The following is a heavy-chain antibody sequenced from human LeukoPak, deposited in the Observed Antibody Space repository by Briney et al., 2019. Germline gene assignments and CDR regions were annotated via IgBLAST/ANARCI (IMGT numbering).Heavy chain of an antibody. D-gene: IGHD3-22*01. CDR1: GFTVSSSY. CDR2: IYSGGST. J-gene: IGHJ3*02. V-gene: IGHV3-53*01. Sequence: PGGSLRLSCAASGFTVSSSYMSWVRQAPGKGLEWVSVIYSGGSTYYADSVKGLFTISRDNSKNTLYLQMNSLRAEDTAVYYCARDRGYYYDSSSSHAFDIWGQGTMVTVSS. CDR3: ARDRGYYYDSSSSHAFDI.